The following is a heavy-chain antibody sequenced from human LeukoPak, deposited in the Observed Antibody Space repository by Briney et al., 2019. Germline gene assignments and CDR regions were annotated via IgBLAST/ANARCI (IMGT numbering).Heavy chain of an antibody. D-gene: IGHD3-10*01. CDR1: GFTFSSYA. CDR3: AKDMVRGVNDY. Sequence: GGSLRLSCAASGFTFSSYAMSWVRQAPGKGLEWVSAISGRGGGTYYADSVKGRFTISRDNSRNSLYLQMNSLRTDDTALYYCAKDMVRGVNDYWGQGTLVTVSS. CDR2: ISGRGGGT. J-gene: IGHJ4*02. V-gene: IGHV3-23*01.